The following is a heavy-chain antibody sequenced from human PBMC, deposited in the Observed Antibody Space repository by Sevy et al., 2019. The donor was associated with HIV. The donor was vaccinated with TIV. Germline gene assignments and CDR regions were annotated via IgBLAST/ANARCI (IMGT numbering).Heavy chain of an antibody. CDR1: GGTFSSYA. D-gene: IGHD6-19*01. CDR3: ARAGGSGWYRGYYFDY. Sequence: ASVKVTSKASGGTFSSYAISWVRQAPGQGLEWMGGIIPIFGTANYAQKCQGRVTITADESTSTAYMELSSLRSEDTAVYYCARAGGSGWYRGYYFDYLGQGTLVTVSS. V-gene: IGHV1-69*13. J-gene: IGHJ4*02. CDR2: IIPIFGTA.